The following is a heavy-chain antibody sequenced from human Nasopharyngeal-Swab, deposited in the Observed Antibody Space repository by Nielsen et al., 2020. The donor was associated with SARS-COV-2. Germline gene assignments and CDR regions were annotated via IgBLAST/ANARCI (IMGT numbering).Heavy chain of an antibody. J-gene: IGHJ6*02. Sequence: GASLKISCAASGFTFSSYEMNWVRQAPGKGLEWVANIKQDGSEKYYVDPVKGRFTISRDNAKNSLYLQMNSLRAEDTAVYYCARVGLGYNWNYFDPYYYYGMDVWGQGTTVTVSS. CDR2: IKQDGSEK. D-gene: IGHD1-7*01. CDR3: ARVGLGYNWNYFDPYYYYGMDV. V-gene: IGHV3-7*03. CDR1: GFTFSSYE.